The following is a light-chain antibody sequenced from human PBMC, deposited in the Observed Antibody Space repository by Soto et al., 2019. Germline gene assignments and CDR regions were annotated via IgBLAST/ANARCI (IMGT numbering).Light chain of an antibody. CDR2: GAS. J-gene: IGKJ1*01. V-gene: IGKV3-15*01. CDR1: QSVSSN. CDR3: QQYNNWPPWT. Sequence: EIVMTQSPATLSVSPGERATLSCRASQSVSSNLVWYQQKPGQAPRLLIYGASTRATGIPVRFSGSGSGTEFTLTISSLQSEDFAVYYCQQYNNWPPWTFGRGTKVEIK.